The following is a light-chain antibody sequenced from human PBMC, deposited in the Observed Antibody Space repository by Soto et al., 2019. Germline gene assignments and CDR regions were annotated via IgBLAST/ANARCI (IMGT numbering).Light chain of an antibody. CDR1: QTISNY. V-gene: IGKV1-17*01. CDR2: DAS. J-gene: IGKJ5*01. Sequence: DIEMSHVPSSLPASVGARVTIHCGASQTISNYLTWYQQTPGKAPNLLINDASTLQSGVPSRFSGSGSGTEFTLTISGLLPEDVATYHCQQHNTLPFTFGQGTRLDIK. CDR3: QQHNTLPFT.